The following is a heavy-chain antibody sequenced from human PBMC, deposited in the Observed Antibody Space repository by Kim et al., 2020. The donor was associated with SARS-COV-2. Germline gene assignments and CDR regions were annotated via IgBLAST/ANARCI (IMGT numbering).Heavy chain of an antibody. V-gene: IGHV4-39*01. D-gene: IGHD4-17*01. CDR1: GGSISSSNYY. CDR3: ARRLRSELKYFDS. Sequence: SETLSLTCTVSGGSISSSNYYWGWIRQPPGKGLEWIGSNYYSGSTYSNPSLRSRVTMSVYTSKDQLSLKLSSVTAADTAVYYCARRLRSELKYFDSWGQGTLVTVSA. J-gene: IGHJ4*02. CDR2: NYYSGST.